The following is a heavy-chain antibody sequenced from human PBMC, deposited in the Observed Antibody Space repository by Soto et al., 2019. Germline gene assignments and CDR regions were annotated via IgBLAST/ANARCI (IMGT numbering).Heavy chain of an antibody. J-gene: IGHJ4*02. Sequence: GGSLRLSCAASGFTFSSYWMSWVRQAPGKGLEWVANIKQDGSEKYYVDSVKGRFTISRDNAKNSLYLQMNSLRAEDTAVYYCARDRYSSSWFYYFDYWGQGTLVTVSS. CDR2: IKQDGSEK. CDR3: ARDRYSSSWFYYFDY. V-gene: IGHV3-7*03. CDR1: GFTFSSYW. D-gene: IGHD6-13*01.